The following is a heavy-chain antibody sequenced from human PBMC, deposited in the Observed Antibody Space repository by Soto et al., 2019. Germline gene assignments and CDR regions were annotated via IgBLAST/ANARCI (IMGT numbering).Heavy chain of an antibody. CDR2: INAGNGNT. CDR1: GYTFTSYA. J-gene: IGHJ4*02. Sequence: ASVKVSCKASGYTFTSYAMHWVRQAPGQRLEWMGWINAGNGNTKYSQKFQGRVTITRDTSASTAYMELSSLRSEDTAVYYCARESASYDFWSGPADYWGQGTLVTVSS. CDR3: ARESASYDFWSGPADY. V-gene: IGHV1-3*01. D-gene: IGHD3-3*01.